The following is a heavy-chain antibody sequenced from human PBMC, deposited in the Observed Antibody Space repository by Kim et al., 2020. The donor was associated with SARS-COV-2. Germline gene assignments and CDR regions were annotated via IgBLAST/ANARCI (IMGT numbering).Heavy chain of an antibody. D-gene: IGHD6-13*01. J-gene: IGHJ6*02. CDR3: AKDRSSYYYYYYGMDV. Sequence: VNGRFTIARDNSNTTLYLQMNSLRAEDTAVYYCAKDRSSYYYYYYGMDVWGQGTTVTVS. V-gene: IGHV3-23*01.